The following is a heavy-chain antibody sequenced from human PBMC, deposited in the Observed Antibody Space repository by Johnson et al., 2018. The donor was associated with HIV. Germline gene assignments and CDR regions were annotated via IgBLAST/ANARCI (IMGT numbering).Heavy chain of an antibody. D-gene: IGHD2-8*01. V-gene: IGHV3-30*18. CDR2: ISYDGSNK. J-gene: IGHJ3*02. CDR1: GFTFSSYG. Sequence: QVQLLESGGGVVQPGRSLRLSCAASGFTFSSYGMHWVRQAPGKGLEWVAVISYDGSNKYYADSVKGRFTISRDNSKNTLYLQMHSLRAEDTAVYYCAKDWYDAGPLMALDIWGQGTMVTVSS. CDR3: AKDWYDAGPLMALDI.